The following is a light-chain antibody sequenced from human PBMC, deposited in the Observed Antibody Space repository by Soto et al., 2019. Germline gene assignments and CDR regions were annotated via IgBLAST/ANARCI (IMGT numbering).Light chain of an antibody. CDR3: QQYETFSGT. CDR2: AAS. J-gene: IGKJ1*01. V-gene: IGKV1-12*01. CDR1: QGISSW. Sequence: DIQMTQSPSSVSASVGDRVTVTCRASQGISSWLAWYQKKPGKAPKLLIYAASSLQSGVPSRFSGSGSGTDFTLTISSLQPEDFATYYCQQYETFSGTFGPGTKWIS.